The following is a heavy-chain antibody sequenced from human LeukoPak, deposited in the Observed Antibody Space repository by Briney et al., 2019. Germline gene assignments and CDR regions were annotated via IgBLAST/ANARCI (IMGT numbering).Heavy chain of an antibody. CDR1: GGSISSGGHS. Sequence: SQTLSLTCTVSGGSISSGGHSWSWIRQPPGKGLEWIGEINHSGSTNYNPSLKSRVTISVDTSKNQFSLKLSSVTAADTAVYYCARGGSAARPRGKLGYWGQGTLVTVSS. D-gene: IGHD6-6*01. J-gene: IGHJ4*02. CDR2: INHSGST. V-gene: IGHV4-30-2*01. CDR3: ARGGSAARPRGKLGY.